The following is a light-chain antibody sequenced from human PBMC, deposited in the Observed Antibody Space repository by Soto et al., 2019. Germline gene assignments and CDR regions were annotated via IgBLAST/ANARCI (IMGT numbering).Light chain of an antibody. Sequence: QSALTQPRSVSGSPGQSVTISCTGTSSDVGAYNFVSWYQHHPGKAPKLMIFDVSTRPSGVPDRFSGSKSGNTASLTISGLQTEDEADYYCCSYAGSYTLVFGGGTKLTVL. CDR1: SSDVGAYNF. V-gene: IGLV2-11*01. J-gene: IGLJ2*01. CDR3: CSYAGSYTLV. CDR2: DVS.